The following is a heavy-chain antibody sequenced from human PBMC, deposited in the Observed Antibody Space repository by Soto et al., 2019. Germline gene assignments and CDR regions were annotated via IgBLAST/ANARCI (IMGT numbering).Heavy chain of an antibody. V-gene: IGHV3-23*01. J-gene: IGHJ4*02. D-gene: IGHD6-19*01. Sequence: GGALRLSCAASGFTFSSYGMHWVRQAPGKGLEWVSAISGSGGSTYYADSVKGRFTISRDNTKNTLYLQMNSLRAEDTAVYYCAKDPGIAVAGTGYWGQGTLVTVSS. CDR2: ISGSGGST. CDR1: GFTFSSYG. CDR3: AKDPGIAVAGTGY.